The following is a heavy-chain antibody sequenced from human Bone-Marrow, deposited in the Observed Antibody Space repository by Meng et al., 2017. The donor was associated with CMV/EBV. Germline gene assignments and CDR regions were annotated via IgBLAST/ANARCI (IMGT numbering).Heavy chain of an antibody. CDR1: GGSISSGGYY. D-gene: IGHD5-12*01. CDR3: AAGGYSGYDSWFDP. Sequence: SGGSISSGGYYWSWLRQHPGKGLEWIGYIYYSGSTYYNPSLKSRVTISVDTSKNQFSLKLSSVTAADTAVYYCAAGGYSGYDSWFDPWGQGTLVTVSS. CDR2: IYYSGST. J-gene: IGHJ5*02. V-gene: IGHV4-31*02.